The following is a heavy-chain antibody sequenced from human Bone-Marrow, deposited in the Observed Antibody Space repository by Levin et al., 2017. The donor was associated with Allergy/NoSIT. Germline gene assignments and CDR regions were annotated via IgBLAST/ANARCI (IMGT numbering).Heavy chain of an antibody. CDR1: GYTFTDYY. D-gene: IGHD5-12*01. CDR2: INPKSGGR. CDR3: ARDKSGYDSGIFEI. Sequence: VASVKVSCKASGYTFTDYYIHWVRQAPGQGLEWMGWINPKSGGRNYAQEFQGRVTMTRDKSITTAYMELSSLRFDDTAVYYCARDKSGYDSGIFEIWGQGTIATVS. J-gene: IGHJ3*02. V-gene: IGHV1-2*02.